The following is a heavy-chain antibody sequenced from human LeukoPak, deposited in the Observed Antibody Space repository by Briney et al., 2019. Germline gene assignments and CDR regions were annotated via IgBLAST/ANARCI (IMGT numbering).Heavy chain of an antibody. V-gene: IGHV4-39*07. Sequence: PSETLSLTCTVSGDSISSSSSYSGWLRQPPGEGLEWIGSIYYSASTYYNTSLKSRATISVDTSNNQFSLKLSSVTAADTAVYYCAREGAIAAVFGTIINWGQGTLVTVSS. CDR3: AREGAIAAVFGTIIN. D-gene: IGHD6-13*01. CDR2: IYYSAST. CDR1: GDSISSSSSY. J-gene: IGHJ4*02.